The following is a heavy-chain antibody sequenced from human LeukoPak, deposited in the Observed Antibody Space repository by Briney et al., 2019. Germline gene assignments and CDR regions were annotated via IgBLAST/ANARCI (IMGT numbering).Heavy chain of an antibody. CDR2: ISYDGSNK. CDR1: GFTFSSYA. CDR3: ARDFLYYYGSGKGNWFDP. Sequence: GGSLRLSCAASGFTFSSYAMHWVRQAPGKGLEWVAVISYDGSNKYYADSVKGRFTISRDNAKNSLYLQMNSLRAEDTAVYYCARDFLYYYGSGKGNWFDPWGQGTLVTVSS. J-gene: IGHJ5*02. D-gene: IGHD3-10*01. V-gene: IGHV3-30-3*01.